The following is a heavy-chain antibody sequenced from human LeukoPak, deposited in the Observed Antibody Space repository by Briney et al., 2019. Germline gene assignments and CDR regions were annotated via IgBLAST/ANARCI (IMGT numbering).Heavy chain of an antibody. V-gene: IGHV1-2*02. Sequence: GASVKVSCKASGYTFTASYIHWVRQAPGQGLEWMGWINPYNGATIYAQKFQGRVTMTRDTSISTAYMELSRLRSDDTAVYYCATPHLLSDDTFDVWGRGTMITVSS. CDR1: GYTFTASY. J-gene: IGHJ3*01. CDR2: INPYNGAT. D-gene: IGHD2-15*01. CDR3: ATPHLLSDDTFDV.